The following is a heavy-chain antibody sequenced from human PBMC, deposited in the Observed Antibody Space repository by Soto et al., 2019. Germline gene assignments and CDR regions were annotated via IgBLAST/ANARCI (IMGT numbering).Heavy chain of an antibody. D-gene: IGHD3-3*01. V-gene: IGHV1-18*01. CDR3: AGGTIFGVANNWFDP. J-gene: IGHJ5*02. CDR1: GYTFTSYG. Sequence: ASVKVSCKASGYTFTSYGISWVRQAPGQGLEWMGWISAYNGDTNYAQKLQGRVTMTTDTSTSTAYMELRSLRSDDTAVYYCAGGTIFGVANNWFDPWGQGTLVTVSS. CDR2: ISAYNGDT.